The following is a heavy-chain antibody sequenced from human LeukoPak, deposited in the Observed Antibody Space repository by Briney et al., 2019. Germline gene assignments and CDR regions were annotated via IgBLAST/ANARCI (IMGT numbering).Heavy chain of an antibody. V-gene: IGHV5-51*01. J-gene: IGHJ5*02. D-gene: IGHD3-10*01. Sequence: GESLKISCKASGYSFINYWLGWVRQMPGKGLEWIGIIYPGDSDTRYSPSFQGQVTISADRSISTAFLQWNSLKPSDSAIYYCARRNSMVRGALDPWGQGTLVTVSS. CDR2: IYPGDSDT. CDR3: ARRNSMVRGALDP. CDR1: GYSFINYW.